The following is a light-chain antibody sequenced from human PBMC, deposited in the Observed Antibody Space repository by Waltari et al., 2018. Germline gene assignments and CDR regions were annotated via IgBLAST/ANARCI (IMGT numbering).Light chain of an antibody. J-gene: IGKJ4*01. CDR2: GAS. CDR1: QTVRTTY. CDR3: QQYDISPLT. Sequence: EIVLTQSPGTLSLSPGERATLSCRASQTVRTTYLAWYQHKPGQGPTLLIYGASSRATGIPDRVSGSGSGTDFSLTISSLEPEDVAVYYCQQYDISPLTFGGGTKVEIK. V-gene: IGKV3-20*01.